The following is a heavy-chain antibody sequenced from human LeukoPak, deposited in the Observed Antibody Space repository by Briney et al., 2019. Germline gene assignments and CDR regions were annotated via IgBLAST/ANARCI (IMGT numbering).Heavy chain of an antibody. CDR2: IWYDGSNK. V-gene: IGHV3-33*01. D-gene: IGHD1-26*01. Sequence: GGSLRLSCAASGFTFSGYGMHWVRQAPGKGLEWVAVIWYDGSNKYYADSVKGRFTISRDNSKNTLYLQMNSLRAEDTAVYYCARDESGSYYGSYYYGMDVWGQGTTVTVSS. J-gene: IGHJ6*02. CDR1: GFTFSGYG. CDR3: ARDESGSYYGSYYYGMDV.